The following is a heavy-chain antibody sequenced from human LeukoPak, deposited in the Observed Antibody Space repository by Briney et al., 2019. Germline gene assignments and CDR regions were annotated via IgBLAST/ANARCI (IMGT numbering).Heavy chain of an antibody. CDR2: ISGSGGST. J-gene: IGHJ4*02. Sequence: GGSLRLSCAASGFTFSSYAMNWVRQAPGKGLEWVSAISGSGGSTYYADSVKGRFTISRDNSKNTLYLQMNSLRAEDTAVYYCARELNGYSSSWYDYWGQGTLVTVSS. D-gene: IGHD6-13*01. CDR3: ARELNGYSSSWYDY. CDR1: GFTFSSYA. V-gene: IGHV3-23*01.